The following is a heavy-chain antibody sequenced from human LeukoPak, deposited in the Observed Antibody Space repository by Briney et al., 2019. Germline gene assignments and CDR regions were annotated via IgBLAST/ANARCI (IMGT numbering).Heavy chain of an antibody. CDR2: ISYDGSNK. V-gene: IGHV3-30*18. CDR3: AKRGYYYDSCGYNSRTYFDY. D-gene: IGHD3-22*01. Sequence: PGGSLRLSCVVSGFTLSTSGMDWVRQAPGKGLEWVAVISYDGSNKYYADSVKGRFTISRDNSKNTLYLQMNSLSAEDTAVYYCAKRGYYYDSCGYNSRTYFDYWGQGTLVIVSS. J-gene: IGHJ4*02. CDR1: GFTLSTSG.